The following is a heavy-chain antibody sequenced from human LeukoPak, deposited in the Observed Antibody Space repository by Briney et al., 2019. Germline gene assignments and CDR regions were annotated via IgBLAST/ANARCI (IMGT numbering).Heavy chain of an antibody. CDR2: IIPIFGTA. D-gene: IGHD6-19*01. CDR1: GGTFSSYA. Sequence: GASVKVSCKASGGTFSSYAISWVRQAPGQGLEWMGGIIPIFGTANYAQKFQGRVTITADESTSTANMELSSLRSEDTAVYYCASVTTDYSSGWLSPFDYRGQGTLVTVSS. J-gene: IGHJ4*02. CDR3: ASVTTDYSSGWLSPFDY. V-gene: IGHV1-69*13.